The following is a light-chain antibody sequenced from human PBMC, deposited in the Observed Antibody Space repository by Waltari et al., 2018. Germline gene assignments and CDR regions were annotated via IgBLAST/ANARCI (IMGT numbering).Light chain of an antibody. V-gene: IGKV3-11*01. CDR3: QHRIDWPHT. CDR1: QSVSSY. Sequence: EIVLTQSPATLSLSPGERATLSCRASQSVSSYLGWYQQKPGQAPRLLIYEASNRATGIPARFSGSESGTDFTLTISSLEPEDFAVYYCQHRIDWPHTFGQGTKLEIK. J-gene: IGKJ2*01. CDR2: EAS.